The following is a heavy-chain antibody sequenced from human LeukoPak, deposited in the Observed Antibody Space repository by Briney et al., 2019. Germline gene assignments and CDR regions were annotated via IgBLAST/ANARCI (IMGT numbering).Heavy chain of an antibody. CDR2: IKQDGSDK. D-gene: IGHD4-11*01. Sequence: AGGSLRLSCAASGFTFSNYWMNWVRQAPGKGLEWVANIKQDGSDKYYADSVKGRFTISRDNAKNSLYLQMNSLRAEDTAVYYCAREKGNYDGYYNYYMDVWGKGTKVTVSS. CDR1: GFTFSNYW. J-gene: IGHJ6*03. CDR3: AREKGNYDGYYNYYMDV. V-gene: IGHV3-7*01.